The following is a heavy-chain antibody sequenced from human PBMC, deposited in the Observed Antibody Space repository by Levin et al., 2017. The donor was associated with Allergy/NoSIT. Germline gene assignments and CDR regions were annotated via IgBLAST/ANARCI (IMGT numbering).Heavy chain of an antibody. CDR1: GGTFSSYA. D-gene: IGHD2-2*01. CDR3: ARGGDIVVVPAASWFDP. CDR2: IIPIFGTA. J-gene: IGHJ5*02. V-gene: IGHV1-69*13. Sequence: SVKVSCKASGGTFSSYAISWVRQAPGQGLEWMGGIIPIFGTANYAQKFQGRVTITADESTSTAYMELSSLRSEDTAVYYCARGGDIVVVPAASWFDPWGQGTLVTVSS.